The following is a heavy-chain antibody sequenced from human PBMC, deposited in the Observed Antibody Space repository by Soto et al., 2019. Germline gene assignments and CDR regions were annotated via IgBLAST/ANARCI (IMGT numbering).Heavy chain of an antibody. V-gene: IGHV6-1*01. Sequence: PSQTLSLTCAISGDSVSSNSAAWNWIRQSPSRGLEWLGRTYYRSKWYNDYAVSVKSRITINPDTSKNQFSLQLSSVTPEDTAVYYCARVSGSYGAYYYYYGMDVWGQGTTVTVSS. D-gene: IGHD1-26*01. J-gene: IGHJ6*02. CDR3: ARVSGSYGAYYYYYGMDV. CDR2: TYYRSKWYN. CDR1: GDSVSSNSAA.